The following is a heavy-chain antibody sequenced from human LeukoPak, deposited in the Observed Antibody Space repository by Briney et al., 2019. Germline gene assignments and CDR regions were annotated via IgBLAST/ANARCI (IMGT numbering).Heavy chain of an antibody. CDR2: INPSGGST. CDR1: GYTFTSYC. D-gene: IGHD6-13*01. CDR3: ARERAAAGSGHFDY. V-gene: IGHV1-46*01. Sequence: ASVKVSCKAPGYTFTSYCMHWVRQAPGQGLEGMGIINPSGGSTSYAQKFQGRVTMTRDTSASTAYMEVSSLRSEDMAVYYCARERAAAGSGHFDYWGQGTLVTVSS. J-gene: IGHJ4*02.